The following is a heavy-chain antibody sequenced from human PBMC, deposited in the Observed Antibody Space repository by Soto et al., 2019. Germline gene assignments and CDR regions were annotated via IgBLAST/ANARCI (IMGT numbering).Heavy chain of an antibody. D-gene: IGHD5-12*01. CDR2: IKQDGSEK. J-gene: IGHJ4*02. Sequence: VGSLRLSCAASGFTFSSYWMSWVRQAPGKGLEWVANIKQDGSEKYYVDSVKGRFTISRDNAKNSLYLQMNSLRAEDTAVYYCAREEGIVATANGPFDYWGQGTLVTVSS. V-gene: IGHV3-7*03. CDR1: GFTFSSYW. CDR3: AREEGIVATANGPFDY.